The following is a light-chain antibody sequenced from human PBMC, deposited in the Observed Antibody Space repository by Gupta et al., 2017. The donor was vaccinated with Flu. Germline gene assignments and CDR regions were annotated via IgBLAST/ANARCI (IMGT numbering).Light chain of an antibody. CDR3: QSDDSSNLWV. CDR2: EDK. J-gene: IGLJ3*02. V-gene: IGLV6-57*03. CDR1: SGSIASAY. Sequence: NFLLSQSRSVSVTPGRTLTISCTRSSGSIASAYVQWYQQRPGSAPTTVIYEDKQRPAGGPDRFSGSIDISTKAASLTITGRKTEDEADYYCQSDDSSNLWVFGGGTKVTVL.